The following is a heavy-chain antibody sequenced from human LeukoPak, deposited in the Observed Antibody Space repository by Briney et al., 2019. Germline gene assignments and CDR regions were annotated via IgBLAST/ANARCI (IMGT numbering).Heavy chain of an antibody. D-gene: IGHD4-23*01. V-gene: IGHV1-69*04. Sequence: SVKVSCKASGGTFSSYAISWVRQAPGQGLEWMGRIIPILGIANYAQKFQGRVTITADKSTSTAYMELSSLRSEDTAVYYCARDGPYGGNYYYYYYGMDVWGQGTTVTVSS. CDR3: ARDGPYGGNYYYYYYGMDV. CDR2: IIPILGIA. CDR1: GGTFSSYA. J-gene: IGHJ6*02.